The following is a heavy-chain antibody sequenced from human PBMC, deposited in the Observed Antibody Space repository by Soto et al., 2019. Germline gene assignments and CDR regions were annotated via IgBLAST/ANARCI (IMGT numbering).Heavy chain of an antibody. V-gene: IGHV3-30-3*01. Sequence: QVQLVESGGGVVQPGRSLRLSCAASGFTFSSHSMHWVRQAPGKGLEWVAVISYDGSNKYYADSVKGRFTISRDNSKNTLYLQMNSLRAEDTAVYYCATYASSWTAFDYWGQGTLVTVAS. CDR3: ATYASSWTAFDY. CDR1: GFTFSSHS. CDR2: ISYDGSNK. D-gene: IGHD6-13*01. J-gene: IGHJ4*02.